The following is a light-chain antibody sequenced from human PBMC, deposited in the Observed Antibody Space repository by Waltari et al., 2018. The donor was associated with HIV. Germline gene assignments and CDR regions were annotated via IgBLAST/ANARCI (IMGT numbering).Light chain of an antibody. CDR3: ASFTGDDTLL. CDR2: DVD. CDR1: DSDFGLYHF. Sequence: SAVTQPASVSGLPGQSITISCTGCDSDFGLYHFVSWYQQHPGRVPRLILYDVDSRAPGISDRFSGSRSGPTASLNISRLRAEDEADYYCASFTGDDTLLFGGGTKVTVL. V-gene: IGLV2-14*03. J-gene: IGLJ3*02.